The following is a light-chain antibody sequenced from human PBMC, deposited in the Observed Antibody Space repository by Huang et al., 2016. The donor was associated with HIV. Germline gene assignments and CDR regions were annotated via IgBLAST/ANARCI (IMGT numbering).Light chain of an antibody. CDR3: HQHSSWPGT. V-gene: IGKV3-11*01. CDR1: QSVGSY. J-gene: IGKJ1*01. CDR2: DAS. Sequence: DIVLTQSPATLSLSPGERATLSCRAGQSVGSYLAWYQQPPGQAPRLLVSDASHRATGIPARFSGSGSGTDFTLTISSLEPEDFAVYYCHQHSSWPGTFGQGTRVEIK.